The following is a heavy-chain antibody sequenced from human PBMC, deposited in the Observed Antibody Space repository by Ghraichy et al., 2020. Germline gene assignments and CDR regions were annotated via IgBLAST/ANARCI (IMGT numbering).Heavy chain of an antibody. D-gene: IGHD6-25*01. J-gene: IGHJ1*01. V-gene: IGHV3-30-3*01. CDR2: ISYDGSNK. Sequence: GGSLRLSCAASGFTFSSYAMHWVRQAPGKGLEWVAVISYDGSNKYYADSVKGRFTISRDNSKNTLYLQMNSLRAEDTAVYYCASAQKRKEADRKYFQHWGQGTLVTVSS. CDR1: GFTFSSYA. CDR3: ASAQKRKEADRKYFQH.